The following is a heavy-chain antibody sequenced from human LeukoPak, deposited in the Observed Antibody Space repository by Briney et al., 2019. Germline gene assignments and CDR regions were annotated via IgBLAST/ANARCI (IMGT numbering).Heavy chain of an antibody. CDR1: GFTFSSYG. Sequence: GGSLRLSCAASGFTFSSYGMHWVRQAPGKGLEWVAFIRYDGSNKYYADSVKGRFTISRDNSQNTLYLQMNSLRAEDTAVYYCARDRPLDSGSYQAWGQGTLVTVSS. D-gene: IGHD1-26*01. CDR3: ARDRPLDSGSYQA. V-gene: IGHV3-30*02. CDR2: IRYDGSNK. J-gene: IGHJ5*02.